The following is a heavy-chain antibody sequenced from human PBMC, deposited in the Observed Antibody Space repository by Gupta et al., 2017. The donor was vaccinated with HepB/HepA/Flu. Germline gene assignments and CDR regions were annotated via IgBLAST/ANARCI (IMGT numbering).Heavy chain of an antibody. J-gene: IGHJ5*02. D-gene: IGHD6-13*01. Sequence: EVPRAQSGAEEKKPGESLNISCEGSGYRYTRCWLGGVRQMPGKGLEWMGIIYPGDSDNRYSPSFQGQVTISADKSISTAYLQWSRLKASDTAMYYCARLVSDIAAAGTRLTNWFDPWGQGTLVTVSS. CDR1: GYRYTRCW. CDR2: IYPGDSDN. CDR3: ARLVSDIAAAGTRLTNWFDP. V-gene: IGHV5-51*01.